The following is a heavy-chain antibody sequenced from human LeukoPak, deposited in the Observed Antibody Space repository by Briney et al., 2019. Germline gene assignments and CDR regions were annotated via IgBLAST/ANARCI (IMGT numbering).Heavy chain of an antibody. Sequence: ASVKVSCKASGYTFTGYYMHWVRQAPGQGLEWMGWINPNSGGTNYAQKFQGWVTMTRDTSISTAYMELSRLRSDDTAVYYCARAIVTVVGATTSPVGYWGQGTLVTVSS. V-gene: IGHV1-2*04. J-gene: IGHJ4*02. D-gene: IGHD1-26*01. CDR1: GYTFTGYY. CDR2: INPNSGGT. CDR3: ARAIVTVVGATTSPVGY.